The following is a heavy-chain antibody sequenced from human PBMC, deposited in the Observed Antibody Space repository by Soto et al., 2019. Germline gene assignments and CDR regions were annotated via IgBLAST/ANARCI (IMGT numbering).Heavy chain of an antibody. V-gene: IGHV3-7*01. CDR1: GFIFMNYW. CDR3: ATTLTTSAEYFQH. CDR2: IKDDGSDI. J-gene: IGHJ1*01. D-gene: IGHD3-16*01. Sequence: PGGSLRLSCAASGFIFMNYWMSWVRQAPGKGLEWVAHIKDDGSDIHYVDSVKDRFTISRDNAKSSLILQMNSLRTEDTAVYYCATTLTTSAEYFQHWGQGTPVTVSS.